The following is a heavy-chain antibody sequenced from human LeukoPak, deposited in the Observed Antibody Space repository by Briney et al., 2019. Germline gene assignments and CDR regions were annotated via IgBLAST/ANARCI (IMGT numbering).Heavy chain of an antibody. CDR2: INSDGSST. V-gene: IGHV3-74*01. D-gene: IGHD4-23*01. CDR3: ARVGAQRYGGFDY. CDR1: GFTFSSYW. J-gene: IGHJ4*02. Sequence: HPGGSLRLSCAASGFTFSSYWMHWVRQAPGKGLVWVSRINSDGSSTGYADSVKGRFTIYRDNAKNPLYLQMNSLRVEDTSVYYCARVGAQRYGGFDYWGQGTLLTVSS.